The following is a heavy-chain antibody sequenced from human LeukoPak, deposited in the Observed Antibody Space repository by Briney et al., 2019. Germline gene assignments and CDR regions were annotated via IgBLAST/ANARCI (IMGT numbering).Heavy chain of an antibody. CDR1: GFTVSSNY. CDR3: ASTRLGYCSGGSCPGDYFDY. D-gene: IGHD2-15*01. V-gene: IGHV3-53*05. CDR2: IYAGGST. Sequence: PGGSLRLSCAASGFTVSSNYMSLVRQAPGKGLEWVSVIYAGGSTYYADSVKGRFTISRDNSKNTLYLQMNSLRAEDTAVYYCASTRLGYCSGGSCPGDYFDYWGQGTLVTVSS. J-gene: IGHJ4*02.